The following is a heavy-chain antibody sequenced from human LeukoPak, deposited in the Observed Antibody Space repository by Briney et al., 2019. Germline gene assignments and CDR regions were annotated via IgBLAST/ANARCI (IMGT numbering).Heavy chain of an antibody. J-gene: IGHJ6*02. V-gene: IGHV3-48*03. Sequence: GGSLRLSCAASGFTFSSYEMNWVRQAPGKGLEWVSYISSSGGTIYYADSVKGRFTISRDNAKNSLYLQMNSLRAEDTAVYYCARYCSGGSCYSGGEYYYYGMDVWGQGTTVTVSS. CDR1: GFTFSSYE. CDR3: ARYCSGGSCYSGGEYYYYGMDV. D-gene: IGHD2-15*01. CDR2: ISSSGGTI.